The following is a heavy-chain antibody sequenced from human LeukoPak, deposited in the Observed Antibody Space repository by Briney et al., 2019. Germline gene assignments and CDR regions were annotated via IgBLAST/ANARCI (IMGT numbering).Heavy chain of an antibody. CDR1: GYSISSGYY. CDR2: IYHSGST. D-gene: IGHD2-15*01. J-gene: IGHJ3*02. CDR3: ARGARGYCSGASCSFNAFDI. Sequence: SETLSLTCTVSGYSISSGYYWGWIRQPPGKGLEWIGSIYHSGSTYYNPSLKSRVTISVDTSKNQFSLKLSSVTAADTAVYYCARGARGYCSGASCSFNAFDIWGQGTMVTVSS. V-gene: IGHV4-38-2*02.